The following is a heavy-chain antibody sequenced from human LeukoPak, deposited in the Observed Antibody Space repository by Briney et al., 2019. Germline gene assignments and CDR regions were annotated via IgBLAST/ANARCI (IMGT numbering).Heavy chain of an antibody. D-gene: IGHD5-24*01. CDR1: GVSISSYC. Sequence: SETLSLTCTVSGVSISSYCGTWLRQPPGEGGEGGGYIYYGGSNYYNPSLRSRVTISVDTSKNEFSQKRRSTAAADAAVYCWAREIRVGYNLDAFDLWGQGTMVTVSS. CDR3: AREIRVGYNLDAFDL. V-gene: IGHV4-59*12. J-gene: IGHJ3*01. CDR2: IYYGGSN.